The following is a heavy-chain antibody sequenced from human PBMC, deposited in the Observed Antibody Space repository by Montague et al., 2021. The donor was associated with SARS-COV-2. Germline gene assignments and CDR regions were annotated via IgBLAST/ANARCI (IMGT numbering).Heavy chain of an antibody. D-gene: IGHD6-19*01. CDR1: GGSISSYY. CDR2: VYYSGSN. J-gene: IGHJ3*02. Sequence: SETLSLTCTVSGGSISSYYWSWIRQPLGKGLELVAYVYYSGSNXXXPSXXGRVTISVDTSKTQFSLKLSSVTAADTAVNYCARGSGWMGNAFDIGGQGTRVTVSS. CDR3: ARGSGWMGNAFDI. V-gene: IGHV4-59*01.